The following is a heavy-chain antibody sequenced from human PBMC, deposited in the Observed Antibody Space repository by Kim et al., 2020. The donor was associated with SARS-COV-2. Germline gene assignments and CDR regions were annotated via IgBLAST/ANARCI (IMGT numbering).Heavy chain of an antibody. J-gene: IGHJ6*02. V-gene: IGHV3-30*04. CDR1: GFTFSTYA. CDR3: ARDHCSGTTGPERAAYSYYAMDV. D-gene: IGHD2-15*01. Sequence: GGSLRLSCAASGFTFSTYAMNWIRQAPGKGLEWVSVISCDGSTTYYLDSVKGRFTISRDNSKSTLYLQVNSLRPEDTAVYYCARDHCSGTTGPERAAYSYYAMDVWGQGTTVTVSS. CDR2: ISCDGSTT.